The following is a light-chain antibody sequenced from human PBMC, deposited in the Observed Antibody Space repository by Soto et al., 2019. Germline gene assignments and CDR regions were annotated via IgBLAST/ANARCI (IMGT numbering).Light chain of an antibody. J-gene: IGLJ3*02. V-gene: IGLV2-14*03. CDR1: SSDIGNYIY. CDR3: SSYTTTRDLV. Sequence: QSALTQPASVSGSPGQSVTISCTGTSSDIGNYIYVSWYQQHPGKAPKLVIYELTNRPSGTSRRLTGSRSGNTAFLTISGLQAEDEAVYYCSSYTTTRDLVFGGGTKLTVL. CDR2: ELT.